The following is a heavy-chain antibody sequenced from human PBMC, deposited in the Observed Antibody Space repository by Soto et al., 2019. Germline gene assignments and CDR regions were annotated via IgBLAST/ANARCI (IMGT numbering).Heavy chain of an antibody. CDR2: IIPIFGTA. CDR1: GGTFSSYA. V-gene: IGHV1-69*13. Sequence: GASVKVSCKASGGTFSSYAISWVRQAPGQGLEWMGGIIPIFGTANYAQKFQGGVTITADESTSTAYMELSSLRSEDTAVYYCARKTTAFFYYGMDVWGQGTTVTVSS. J-gene: IGHJ6*02. CDR3: ARKTTAFFYYGMDV. D-gene: IGHD4-4*01.